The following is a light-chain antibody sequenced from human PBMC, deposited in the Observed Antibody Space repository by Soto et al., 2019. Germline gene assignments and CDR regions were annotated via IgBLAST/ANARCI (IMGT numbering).Light chain of an antibody. CDR3: SSYTRSTLL. V-gene: IGLV2-14*01. Sequence: QSVLTQPASVSGSPGQSITISCTGTSSDYVSWYQQHPDKAPKLMIYEVSNRPSGVSDRFSGSKSGNTASLTISGLQAEDEADYYCSSYTRSTLLFGGGTKLTVL. J-gene: IGLJ2*01. CDR1: SSDY. CDR2: EVS.